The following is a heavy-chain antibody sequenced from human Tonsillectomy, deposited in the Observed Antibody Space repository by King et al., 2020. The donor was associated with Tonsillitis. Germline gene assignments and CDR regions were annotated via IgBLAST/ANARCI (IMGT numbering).Heavy chain of an antibody. CDR2: IYSNGNT. V-gene: IGHV4-39*01. CDR3: AGVCGPMVGPWNWFDS. CDR1: GGFISSDIHY. J-gene: IGHJ5*01. Sequence: QLQESGPGLVKTSETLSLICTVSGGFISSDIHYWGWIRQPPGKGLEWIASIYSNGNTYYNPSLKSRVSISVDTSNNQFSLKVTSVTAADTAMYYCAGVCGPMVGPWNWFDSWGRGTLVTVSS. D-gene: IGHD1-26*01.